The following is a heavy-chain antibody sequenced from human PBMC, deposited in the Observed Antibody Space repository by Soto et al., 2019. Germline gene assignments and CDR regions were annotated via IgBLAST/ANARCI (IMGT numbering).Heavy chain of an antibody. CDR3: ARDRGDIVVVPAAHFDY. Sequence: SVNVCATARGVASSSYAISCVRQSPRQGLEWMGGIIPIFGTANYAQKFQGRVTITADESTSTAYMELSSLRSEDTAVYYCARDRGDIVVVPAAHFDYWGQGTLVTVS. CDR1: GVASSSYA. J-gene: IGHJ4*02. V-gene: IGHV1-69*13. D-gene: IGHD2-2*01. CDR2: IIPIFGTA.